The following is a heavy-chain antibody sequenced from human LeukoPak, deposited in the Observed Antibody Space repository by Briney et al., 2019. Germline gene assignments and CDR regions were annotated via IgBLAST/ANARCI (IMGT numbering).Heavy chain of an antibody. Sequence: GESLKISCKDSGYKFTRCWIGWVRQMPGKGLEWMGIIYPGDSDTRYSPSFQGQVTISADKSISTAYLQWSSLKASDTAMYYCARQRSTAYYDSSGLPYDAFDIWGKGQWSPSLQ. D-gene: IGHD3-22*01. CDR1: GYKFTRCW. V-gene: IGHV5-51*01. CDR3: ARQRSTAYYDSSGLPYDAFDI. CDR2: IYPGDSDT. J-gene: IGHJ3*02.